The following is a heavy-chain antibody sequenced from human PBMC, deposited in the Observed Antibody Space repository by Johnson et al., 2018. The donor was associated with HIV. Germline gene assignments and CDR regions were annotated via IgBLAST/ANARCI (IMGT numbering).Heavy chain of an antibody. V-gene: IGHV3-30-3*01. D-gene: IGHD3-3*01. CDR3: ASPIFGVVDHAFDF. J-gene: IGHJ3*01. CDR1: GFTFSSYA. CDR2: ISYDGSNK. Sequence: QVQLVESGGGVVQPGRSLRLSCAASGFTFSSYAMHWVRQAPGKGLEWVAVISYDGSNKYYADSVKGRFTISRDNSKNTLYLQMNSLRAEDTAVYYWASPIFGVVDHAFDFWGQGTMVTVSS.